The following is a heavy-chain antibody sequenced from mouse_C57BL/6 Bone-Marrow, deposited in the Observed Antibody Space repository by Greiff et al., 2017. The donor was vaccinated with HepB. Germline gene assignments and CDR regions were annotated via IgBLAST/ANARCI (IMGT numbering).Heavy chain of an antibody. CDR3: ARRGGYDYDGTWFAY. Sequence: VKLMESGAELVKPGASVKMSCKASGYTFTTYPIEWMKQNHGKSLEWIGNFHPYNDDTKYNEKFKGKATLTVEKSSSTVYLELSRLTSDDSAVYYCARRGGYDYDGTWFAYWGQGTLVTVSA. D-gene: IGHD2-4*01. V-gene: IGHV1-47*01. CDR1: GYTFTTYP. J-gene: IGHJ3*01. CDR2: FHPYNDDT.